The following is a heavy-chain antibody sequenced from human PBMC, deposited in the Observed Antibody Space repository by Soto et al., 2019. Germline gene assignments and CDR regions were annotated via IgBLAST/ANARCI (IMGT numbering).Heavy chain of an antibody. Sequence: PSETLSLTCTVSGGSISSGGYYWNWIRQQPGKGLEWIGYTYYSENTYYNPSLNSRITISADTSKNQFSLKLSSVTAADTAVYYCARLSSSGWPIDSWGQGTLVTVSS. CDR1: GGSISSGGYY. V-gene: IGHV4-31*03. CDR3: ARLSSSGWPIDS. D-gene: IGHD6-19*01. CDR2: TYYSENT. J-gene: IGHJ4*02.